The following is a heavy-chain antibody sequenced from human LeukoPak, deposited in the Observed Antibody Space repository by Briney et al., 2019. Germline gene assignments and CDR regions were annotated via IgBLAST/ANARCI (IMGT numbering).Heavy chain of an antibody. Sequence: GGSLRLSCAASGFTFSSYAMHWVRQAPGKGLEWVAVISYDGSNKYYADSVKGRFTISRDNSKNTLYLQMNSLRAEDTAVYYCARDRSGCADYWGQGTLVTVSS. CDR2: ISYDGSNK. CDR1: GFTFSSYA. J-gene: IGHJ4*02. CDR3: ARDRSGCADY. D-gene: IGHD3-3*01. V-gene: IGHV3-30-3*01.